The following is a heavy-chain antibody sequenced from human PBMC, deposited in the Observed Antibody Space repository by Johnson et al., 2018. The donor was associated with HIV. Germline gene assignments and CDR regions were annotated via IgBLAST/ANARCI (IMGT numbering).Heavy chain of an antibody. CDR3: AKDETPMKRAFDI. CDR2: ISYDGSNK. V-gene: IGHV3-30*18. Sequence: HVQLVESGGGLVQPGGSLRLSCAASGFTFSSYGMHWVRQAPGKGLEWVAVISYDGSNKYYADSVKGRFTISRDNSKNTLYLQMNSLRAEDTAVYYCAKDETPMKRAFDILGRGTMVTVSS. CDR1: GFTFSSYG. J-gene: IGHJ3*02.